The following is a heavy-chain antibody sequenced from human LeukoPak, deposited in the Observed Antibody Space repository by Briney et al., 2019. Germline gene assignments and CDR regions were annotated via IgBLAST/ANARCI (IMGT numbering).Heavy chain of an antibody. V-gene: IGHV3-30*04. J-gene: IGHJ6*02. CDR2: ISYDGSNK. CDR1: GFNFSSYA. Sequence: PGGSLRLSCAASGFNFSSYAMHWVRQAPGKGLEWVAVISYDGSNKYYADSVKGRFTISRDNSKNTLYLQMNSLRAEDTAVYYCARDRRVPAAIYYYYYYGMDVWGQGTTVTVSS. CDR3: ARDRRVPAAIYYYYYYGMDV. D-gene: IGHD2-2*01.